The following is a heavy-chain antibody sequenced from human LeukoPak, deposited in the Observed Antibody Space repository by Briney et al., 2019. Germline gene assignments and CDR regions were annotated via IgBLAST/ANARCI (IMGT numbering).Heavy chain of an antibody. CDR2: IKSNNDGGTA. CDR3: TTDRYYFDP. V-gene: IGHV3-15*01. J-gene: IGHJ5*02. CDR1: GLTFTTAW. D-gene: IGHD3-22*01. Sequence: PGGSLRLSCTASGLTFTTAWMSWVRQAPGKGLEWVGRIKSNNDGGTADFGAPVKDRFTMSRDDSRNTFYLQMNSLRTDDTAVHYCTTDRYYFDPWGQGTLVTVSS.